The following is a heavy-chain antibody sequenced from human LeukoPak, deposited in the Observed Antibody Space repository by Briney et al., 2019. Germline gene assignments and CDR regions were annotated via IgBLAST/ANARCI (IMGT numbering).Heavy chain of an antibody. D-gene: IGHD1-14*01. CDR1: GGSFSSYY. CDR2: IYISGST. Sequence: SETLSLTCTVSGGSFSSYYWSWIRQPAGKGLECIGRIYISGSTSYNPSLTSRVTMSVDTSKNHFSLRLSSVTAADTAVYYCATANRYSLYMDVWGKGTTVTVSS. CDR3: ATANRYSLYMDV. J-gene: IGHJ6*03. V-gene: IGHV4-4*07.